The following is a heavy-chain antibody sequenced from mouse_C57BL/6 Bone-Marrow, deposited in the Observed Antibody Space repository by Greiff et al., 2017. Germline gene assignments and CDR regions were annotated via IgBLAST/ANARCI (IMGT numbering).Heavy chain of an antibody. CDR2: ISDGGSYT. CDR3: AWWIAY. Sequence: VQLQQSGGGLVKPGGSLKLACAAAGFTFSSYAMSWVRQTPEKRLEWVATISDGGSYTYYPDNVKGRFTISRDNAKNKLYLQMSHLKSEDTAMYYCAWWIAYWGEETLVTVSA. CDR1: GFTFSSYA. V-gene: IGHV5-4*01. J-gene: IGHJ3*01.